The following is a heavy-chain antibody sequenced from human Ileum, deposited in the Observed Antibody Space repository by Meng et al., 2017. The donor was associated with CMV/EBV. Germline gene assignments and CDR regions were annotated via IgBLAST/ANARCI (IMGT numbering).Heavy chain of an antibody. Sequence: SQTLSLTCAISEDSVSSNSAAWNWIRQSPSRGLEWLGRTYYRSKWYNDYAVSVKSRITINPDTSKNQFSLQLKSVTPEDTAVYYCARVLLWFGGRQYYGMDVWGQGTTVTVSS. CDR2: TYYRSKWYN. D-gene: IGHD3-10*01. V-gene: IGHV6-1*01. CDR1: EDSVSSNSAA. CDR3: ARVLLWFGGRQYYGMDV. J-gene: IGHJ6*02.